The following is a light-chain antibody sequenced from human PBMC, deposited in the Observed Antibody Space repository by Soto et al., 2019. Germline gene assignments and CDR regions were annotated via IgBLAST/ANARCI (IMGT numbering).Light chain of an antibody. Sequence: DIQMTQSPSSLSASVGDRVTITCRASQSVRSHLNWFQQKPGKAPDLLIYGASTLQFGVPSRFSGSGSGTDFILTISNLQPEDFAIYYCQKSFRTPRTFGQGTKVDIK. V-gene: IGKV1-39*01. J-gene: IGKJ1*01. CDR2: GAS. CDR1: QSVRSH. CDR3: QKSFRTPRT.